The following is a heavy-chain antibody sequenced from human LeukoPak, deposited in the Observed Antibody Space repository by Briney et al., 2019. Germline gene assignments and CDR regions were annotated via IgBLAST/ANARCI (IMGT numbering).Heavy chain of an antibody. CDR2: ISAYNGNT. J-gene: IGHJ5*02. CDR1: GGTFSSYA. D-gene: IGHD6-19*01. Sequence: GASVKVSRKASGGTFSSYAISWVRQAPGQGLEWMGWISAYNGNTNYAQKLQGRVTMTTDTSTSTAYMELRSLRSDDTAVYYCARDHPIAVAGTHWFDPWGQGTLVTVSS. CDR3: ARDHPIAVAGTHWFDP. V-gene: IGHV1-18*01.